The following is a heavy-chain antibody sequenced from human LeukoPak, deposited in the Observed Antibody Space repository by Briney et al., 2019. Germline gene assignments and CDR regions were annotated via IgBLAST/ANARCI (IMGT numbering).Heavy chain of an antibody. Sequence: QTGGSLRLSCTASGFTFSDYYMSWVRQAPGKGLEWVSAISGSGGTTYYADSVKGRFTISRDNSKNTLFLQMNSLRAEDTAVYYCAKDGGLWVSAHWGDSWGRGTLVTVSS. CDR2: ISGSGGTT. CDR1: GFTFSDYY. CDR3: AKDGGLWVSAHWGDS. D-gene: IGHD7-27*01. J-gene: IGHJ4*02. V-gene: IGHV3-23*01.